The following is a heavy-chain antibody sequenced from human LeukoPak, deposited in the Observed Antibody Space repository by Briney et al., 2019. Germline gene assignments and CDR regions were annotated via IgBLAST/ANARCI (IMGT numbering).Heavy chain of an antibody. CDR1: GGSISSSTYY. CDR2: IYYSGKT. D-gene: IGHD6-19*01. CDR3: ARQRRYGSGWFDWFDP. J-gene: IGHJ5*02. Sequence: SETLSLTCSVSGGSISSSTYYWGWIRQPPGKGLEWLGSIYYSGKTYYNPSLKSRVTISVDTSKNQFSLKLSSVTAADTTVYYCARQRRYGSGWFDWFDPWGQGTLVTVSS. V-gene: IGHV4-39*01.